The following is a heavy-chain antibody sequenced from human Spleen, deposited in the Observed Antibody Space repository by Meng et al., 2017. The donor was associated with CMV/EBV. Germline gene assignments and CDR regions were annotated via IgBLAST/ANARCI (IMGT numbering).Heavy chain of an antibody. CDR3: ARGRIAAAGFFDY. CDR1: GCSAGLG. CDR2: IKHRGST. Sequence: WGGRMDMAAETLVADREVVWGCSAGLGGVRVTPTPRYGAGEDGEIKHRGSTNCTPSLKHRVPVTVDTSKNQFSLKLSSVTAADTAVYYCARGRIAAAGFFDYWGQGTLVTVSS. J-gene: IGHJ4*02. D-gene: IGHD6-13*01. V-gene: IGHV4-34*01.